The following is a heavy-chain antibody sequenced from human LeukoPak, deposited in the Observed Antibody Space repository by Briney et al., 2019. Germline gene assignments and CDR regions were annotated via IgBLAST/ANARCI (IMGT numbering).Heavy chain of an antibody. CDR1: GFIFSNYW. D-gene: IGHD5-12*01. Sequence: GGSLRLSCTASGFIFSNYWMTWVRQAPGKGLEWVALINQDGSKEYYIDSVKARFSISRDNARNSLSLQMNSLRAEDTAVYYCVRDGGVSGYDLLDYWGQGTLVTVSS. CDR2: INQDGSKE. V-gene: IGHV3-7*01. CDR3: VRDGGVSGYDLLDY. J-gene: IGHJ4*02.